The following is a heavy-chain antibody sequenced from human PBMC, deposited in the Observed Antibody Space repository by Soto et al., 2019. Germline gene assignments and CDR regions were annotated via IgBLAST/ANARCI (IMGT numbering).Heavy chain of an antibody. V-gene: IGHV1-46*03. CDR2: INPSGGGT. Sequence: GASVKVSCKSSGNTFTSYYIHWVRQAPGQGLEWMGVINPSGGGTSYAQKFQGRVTMTRDTSASSVYVEVSSLTSEDTAVYYCAESNGGSYSQWFDPWGQGTLVTVSS. D-gene: IGHD2-15*01. CDR3: AESNGGSYSQWFDP. J-gene: IGHJ5*02. CDR1: GNTFTSYY.